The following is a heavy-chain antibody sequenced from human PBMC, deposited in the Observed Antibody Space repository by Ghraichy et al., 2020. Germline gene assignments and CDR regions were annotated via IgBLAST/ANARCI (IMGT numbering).Heavy chain of an antibody. CDR1: GFAYNSNW. J-gene: IGHJ4*02. V-gene: IGHV3-7*01. CDR2: INDDGSAE. Sequence: GGSLRLSCAASGFAYNSNWMNWVRQAPGKGLEWVAYINDDGSAEYDVDSVKGRFAISRDYAKNSLFLQMNSLKAEDTAVYYCARGWGRFDYWGQGTLVTVSS. CDR3: ARGWGRFDY. D-gene: IGHD2-21*02.